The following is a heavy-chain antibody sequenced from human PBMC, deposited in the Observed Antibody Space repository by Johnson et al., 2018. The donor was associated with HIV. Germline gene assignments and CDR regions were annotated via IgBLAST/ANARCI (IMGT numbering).Heavy chain of an antibody. J-gene: IGHJ3*02. Sequence: VQLVESGGGVVQPGRSLRLSCAASVFTFSSYAMHWVRQAPGQGLEWVSGISWNSGSIGYADSVKGRFTISRDNSKNTLYLQMNSLRVEDTAVYYCATVVVITQDAFDIWGQGTMVTVSS. CDR1: VFTFSSYA. CDR2: ISWNSGSI. V-gene: IGHV3-9*01. CDR3: ATVVVITQDAFDI. D-gene: IGHD3-22*01.